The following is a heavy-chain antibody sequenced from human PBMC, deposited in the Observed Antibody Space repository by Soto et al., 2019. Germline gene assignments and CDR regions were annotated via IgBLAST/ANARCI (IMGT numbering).Heavy chain of an antibody. V-gene: IGHV3-21*06. CDR1: GFTFTRDS. Sequence: PGGSLRLSCAASGFTFTRDSMNWVRQAPGKGLEWVSSISSTTNSIYYGDSMKGRFTISRDNAKTSLYLEINSLRAEDTAVYYCARESEDLTSNFDYWGQGTLVTVSS. J-gene: IGHJ4*02. CDR2: ISSTTNSI. CDR3: ARESEDLTSNFDY.